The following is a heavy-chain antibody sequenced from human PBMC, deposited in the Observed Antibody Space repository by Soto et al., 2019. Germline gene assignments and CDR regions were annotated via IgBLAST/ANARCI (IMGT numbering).Heavy chain of an antibody. Sequence: QVQLVESGGGVVQPGRSLRLSCAASGFTFSSYGMHWVRQAPGKGLEWVAVIWYDGSNKYYADSVKGRFTISRDNSKNTLYLQMNSLRAEDTAVYYCARAGNYYDSSGYYYFDYWGQGTLVTVSS. J-gene: IGHJ4*02. V-gene: IGHV3-33*01. CDR3: ARAGNYYDSSGYYYFDY. CDR2: IWYDGSNK. CDR1: GFTFSSYG. D-gene: IGHD3-22*01.